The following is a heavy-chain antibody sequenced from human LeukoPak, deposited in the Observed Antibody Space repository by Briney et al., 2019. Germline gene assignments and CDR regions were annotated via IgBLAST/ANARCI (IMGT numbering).Heavy chain of an antibody. CDR3: VRDGGVLFGEFPFDY. D-gene: IGHD3-10*01. CDR1: GYTFTSFG. J-gene: IGHJ4*02. V-gene: IGHV1-18*01. Sequence: GASVKVSCKNSGYTFTSFGISLVRQAPGQGLEWMGWISAYNGNTNYVQKLQGRVTMTTDTFTSTAYMELRSLTSDDTAVYYCVRDGGVLFGEFPFDYWGKGTLVTVSS. CDR2: ISAYNGNT.